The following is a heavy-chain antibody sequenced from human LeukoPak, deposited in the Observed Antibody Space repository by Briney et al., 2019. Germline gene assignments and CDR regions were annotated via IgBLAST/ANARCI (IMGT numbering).Heavy chain of an antibody. J-gene: IGHJ4*02. D-gene: IGHD3-3*01. CDR2: VHPDGRT. V-gene: IGHV4-4*02. CDR3: AREGGFYRPLDY. Sequence: PSGTLSLICGVSGGSISSTNWWTWIRQPPGKGLEWIGEVHPDGRTNYNPSLESRLTMSVDLSENHISLKLTSVTAADTAVYYCAREGGFYRPLDYTGQGTLVTVSS. CDR1: GGSISSTNW.